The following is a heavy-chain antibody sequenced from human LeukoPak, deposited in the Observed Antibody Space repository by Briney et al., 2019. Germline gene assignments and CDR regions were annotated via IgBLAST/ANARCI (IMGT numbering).Heavy chain of an antibody. V-gene: IGHV1-46*01. CDR1: GYIFTSYY. Sequence: GASVKVSCKASGYIFTSYYMHWVRQAPGQGLEWMGIINPSGGSTNYAQNFQGRVTMTRDTSISTAYMELSGLRSDDTAVYYCARDTTRDNWFDPWGQGTLVTVSS. CDR3: ARDTTRDNWFDP. CDR2: INPSGGST. J-gene: IGHJ5*02. D-gene: IGHD1-26*01.